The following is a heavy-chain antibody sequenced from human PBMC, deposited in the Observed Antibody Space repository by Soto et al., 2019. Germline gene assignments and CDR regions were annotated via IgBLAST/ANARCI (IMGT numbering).Heavy chain of an antibody. J-gene: IGHJ3*02. D-gene: IGHD4-17*01. CDR2: INAGNGNT. V-gene: IGHV1-3*01. Sequence: QVQLVQSGAEVKKPGASVKVFCKASGYTFTSYAMHWVRQAPGQRLEWMGWINAGNGNTKYSQKFQGRVTITRDTSASTAYMELSSLRSEDTAVYYCAREAYGKLSAFDIWGQGTMVTVSS. CDR3: AREAYGKLSAFDI. CDR1: GYTFTSYA.